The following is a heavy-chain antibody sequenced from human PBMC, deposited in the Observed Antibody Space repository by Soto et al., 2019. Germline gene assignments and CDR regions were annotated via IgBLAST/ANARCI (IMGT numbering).Heavy chain of an antibody. CDR3: AKSMFMIVVVTPFDY. D-gene: IGHD3-22*01. V-gene: IGHV3-23*01. J-gene: IGHJ4*02. CDR1: GFTFSSYA. Sequence: GGSLRLSCAASGFTFSSYAMSWVRQAPGKVLEWVSAISGSGGSTYYADSVKGRFTISRDNSKNTLYLQMNSLRAEDTAVYYCAKSMFMIVVVTPFDYWGQGTLVTVSS. CDR2: ISGSGGST.